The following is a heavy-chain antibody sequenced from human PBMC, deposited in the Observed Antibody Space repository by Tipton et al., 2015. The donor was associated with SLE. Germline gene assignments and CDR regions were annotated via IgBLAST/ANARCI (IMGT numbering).Heavy chain of an antibody. CDR1: GFILDDYA. J-gene: IGHJ4*02. CDR2: INWNSGDI. D-gene: IGHD5-24*01. CDR3: AKDFDGYNGFDF. V-gene: IGHV3-9*01. Sequence: SLRLSCAASGFILDDYAMHWVRQAPGKGLEWVSGINWNSGDIGYADSVKGRFTISRDNAKNSLYLQMNSLRPEDTALYYCAKDFDGYNGFDFWGQGTLVTVSS.